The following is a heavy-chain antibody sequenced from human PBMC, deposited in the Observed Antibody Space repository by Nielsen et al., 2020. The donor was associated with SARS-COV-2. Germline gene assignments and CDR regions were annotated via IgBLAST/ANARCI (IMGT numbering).Heavy chain of an antibody. J-gene: IGHJ6*02. CDR2: ISSSGSTI. D-gene: IGHD1-26*01. Sequence: GESLKISCAASGFTFSSYEMNWVRQAPGKGLEWVSYISSSGSTIYYADSVKGRFTISRDNAKNSLYLQMNSLRAEDTTVYYCGRGATIYYYGMDVWGQGTTVTVSS. V-gene: IGHV3-48*03. CDR3: GRGATIYYYGMDV. CDR1: GFTFSSYE.